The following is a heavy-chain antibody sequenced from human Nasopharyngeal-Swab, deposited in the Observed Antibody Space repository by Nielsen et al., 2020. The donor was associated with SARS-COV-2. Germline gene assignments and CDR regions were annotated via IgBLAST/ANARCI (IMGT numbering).Heavy chain of an antibody. Sequence: SQTPSLTRAISGDRVSSNTAAWSWIRQSPSRGLEWLGRTWYRSKWHYDYAESVKSRITINPDTTKNQFYLQLNSVTPEDTAVYYCARGSQGTRWSWGQGTLVTVSS. CDR3: ARGSQGTRWS. V-gene: IGHV6-1*01. D-gene: IGHD2-15*01. CDR1: GDRVSSNTAA. CDR2: TWYRSKWHY. J-gene: IGHJ5*02.